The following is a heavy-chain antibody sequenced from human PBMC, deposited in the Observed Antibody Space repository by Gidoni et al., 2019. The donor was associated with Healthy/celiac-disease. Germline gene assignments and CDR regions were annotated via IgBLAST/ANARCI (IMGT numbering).Heavy chain of an antibody. J-gene: IGHJ5*02. CDR2: TYYRSKWYN. CDR3: ARAAYCSGGSCYSNWFDP. V-gene: IGHV6-1*01. D-gene: IGHD2-15*01. Sequence: QVQLQQSGPGLVKPSQTLSLTCAISGDSVSSNSAAWNWIRQSPSRGLEWLGRTYYRSKWYNDYAVSVKSRITINPDTSKNQFSLQLNSVTPEDTAVYYCARAAYCSGGSCYSNWFDPWGQGTLVTVSS. CDR1: GDSVSSNSAA.